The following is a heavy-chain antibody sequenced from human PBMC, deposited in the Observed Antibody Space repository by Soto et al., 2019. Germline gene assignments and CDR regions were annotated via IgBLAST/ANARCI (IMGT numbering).Heavy chain of an antibody. CDR1: GFGFNSHS. CDR3: ARDRVIRYTGYELDL. D-gene: IGHD3-9*01. V-gene: IGHV3-30-3*01. J-gene: IGHJ5*02. Sequence: QMQLLESGGGVVQPGKALRLSCAASGFGFNSHSMHWVRQAPGKGLELLALMTSDGSSKFYADSVKGRCTISSDNSKNPLYLEMNSLRSEDTAVYYCARDRVIRYTGYELDLWGQGTLVTVSS. CDR2: MTSDGSSK.